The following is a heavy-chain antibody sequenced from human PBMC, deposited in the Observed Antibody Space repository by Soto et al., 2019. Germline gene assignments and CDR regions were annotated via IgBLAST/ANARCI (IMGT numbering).Heavy chain of an antibody. CDR2: ITHDGSQK. J-gene: IGHJ4*02. CDR3: ARDPFDYDSELVPPPSGGFDY. V-gene: IGHV3-30*04. Sequence: QVQLVESGGGVVQPGRSLRLSCGVSGFTFRSYAMYWVRQAPGKGLEWVAVITHDGSQKYYADYVKGRFTISRDNSKNTRYLQMNSMREGDRAVYYCARDPFDYDSELVPPPSGGFDYWGQGTLVTVSS. D-gene: IGHD3-22*01. CDR1: GFTFRSYA.